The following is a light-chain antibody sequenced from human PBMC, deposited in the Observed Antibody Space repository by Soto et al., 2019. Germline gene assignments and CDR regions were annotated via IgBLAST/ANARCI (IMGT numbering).Light chain of an antibody. CDR1: SANIGHNY. CDR2: YND. V-gene: IGLV1-51*01. J-gene: IGLJ2*01. CDR3: GTWDSSLSVGV. Sequence: QSVLTQPPSVSAAPGQKVTISCSGSSANIGHNYVCWYQQFTRTAPKLLIYYNDKRPSGIPARFSGSKSGTSATLDITGRQTGDEADYYCGTWDSSLSVGVFGGGTKLTVL.